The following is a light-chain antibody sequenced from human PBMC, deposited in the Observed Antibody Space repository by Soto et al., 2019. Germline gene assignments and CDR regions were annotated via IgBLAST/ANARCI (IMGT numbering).Light chain of an antibody. CDR3: QHANSFPVN. CDR1: QGISSW. CDR2: AAS. Sequence: DIQMTQSPSSVSASVGDRVTITCRASQGISSWLAMFQQKPGKAPKLLILAASSLQSGAPSRFSVSGCVTDFTLTISSLQPDDFAPYYCQHANSFPVNFGPGTKVDIK. J-gene: IGKJ3*01. V-gene: IGKV1-12*01.